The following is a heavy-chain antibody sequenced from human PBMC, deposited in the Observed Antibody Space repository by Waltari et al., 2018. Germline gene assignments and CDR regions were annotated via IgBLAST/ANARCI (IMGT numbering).Heavy chain of an antibody. CDR2: IIPIFGTA. D-gene: IGHD3-3*01. CDR1: GGTFSSYA. V-gene: IGHV1-69*05. CDR3: ARLRGSNWYYDFWSGYPPAGSFDY. J-gene: IGHJ4*02. Sequence: QVQLVQSGAEVKKPGSSVKVSCKASGGTFSSYAISWVRQAPGQGLEWMGGIIPIFGTANYAQKFQGRVTITTDESTSTAYMELSSLRSEDTAVYYCARLRGSNWYYDFWSGYPPAGSFDYWGQGTLVTVSS.